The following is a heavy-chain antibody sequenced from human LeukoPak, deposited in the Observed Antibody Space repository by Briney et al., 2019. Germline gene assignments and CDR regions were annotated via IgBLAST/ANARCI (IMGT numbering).Heavy chain of an antibody. CDR1: GLTFANYA. D-gene: IGHD3-16*01. J-gene: IGHJ6*03. Sequence: GGSLRLSCAVTGLTFANYAMTWVRQAPGKGLEPVSSISTDGTTYYAHSAKGRFTLSRDNSKNTLYLQMSSLRAEDTAVYYCAKLGHGGYYSYMDVWGKGTTVTVSS. CDR2: ISTDGTT. CDR3: AKLGHGGYYSYMDV. V-gene: IGHV3-23*01.